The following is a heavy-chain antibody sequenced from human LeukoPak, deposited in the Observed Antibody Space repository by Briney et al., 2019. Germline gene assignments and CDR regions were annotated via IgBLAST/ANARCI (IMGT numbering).Heavy chain of an antibody. Sequence: ASVKVSCKASGYTFTDYYMHWVRQAPGQGFEWMGWVNPNDGDTNYAQKFQGRVTMTRDTSISTAHMEVSRLRSDDTAVYYCARANFLYCSSTTCLFDYWGQGTLATVSS. V-gene: IGHV1-2*02. J-gene: IGHJ4*02. CDR2: VNPNDGDT. D-gene: IGHD2-2*01. CDR3: ARANFLYCSSTTCLFDY. CDR1: GYTFTDYY.